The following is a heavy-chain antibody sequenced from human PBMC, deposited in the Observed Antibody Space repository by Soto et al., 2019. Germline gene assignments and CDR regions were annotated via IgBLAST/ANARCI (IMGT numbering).Heavy chain of an antibody. V-gene: IGHV1-2*02. J-gene: IGHJ5*02. D-gene: IGHD3-10*01. CDR3: AREEGFRITMDRGRWFDP. CDR1: GYTFTGYY. CDR2: VNPISGDT. Sequence: QIQLVQSGAEVKKPGASVKVSCRASGYTFTGYYLHWVRQAPGQELEWMGWVNPISGDTNYAQKSQDRVIMTRDRSITAVHMELSRLRSDDTAVYYCAREEGFRITMDRGRWFDPWGQGTLVTVSS.